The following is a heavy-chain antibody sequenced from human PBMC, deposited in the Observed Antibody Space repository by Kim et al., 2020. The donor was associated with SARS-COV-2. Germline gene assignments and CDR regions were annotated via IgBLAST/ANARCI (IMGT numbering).Heavy chain of an antibody. J-gene: IGHJ4*02. Sequence: GGSLRLSCVASGFTFNSYSMNWVRQAPGKGLEWVSSITSSGAFVYYTASVKGRFTISRNSATNSIFLEMDSLSVEDTGVYYCARGPSADFWGQGTLVVVSS. V-gene: IGHV3-21*01. CDR1: GFTFNSYS. CDR3: ARGPSADF. CDR2: ITSSGAFV.